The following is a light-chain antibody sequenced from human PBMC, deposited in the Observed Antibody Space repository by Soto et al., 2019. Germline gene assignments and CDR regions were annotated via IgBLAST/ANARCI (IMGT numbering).Light chain of an antibody. Sequence: ERVLMQAVAVSCRPPGERATRSCRASTRVSRSYLARSRLEPGQAPRLLLYGASNRATAIPDSFSGSGSGTDFTPPISTLAPEDFAVYYCQQYGGSTWTCAQGTDVAIK. CDR3: QQYGGSTWT. V-gene: IGKV3-20*01. CDR1: TRVSRSY. CDR2: GAS. J-gene: IGKJ1*01.